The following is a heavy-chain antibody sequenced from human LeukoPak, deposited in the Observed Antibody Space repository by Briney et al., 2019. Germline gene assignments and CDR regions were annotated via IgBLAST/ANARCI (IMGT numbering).Heavy chain of an antibody. D-gene: IGHD2-2*02. CDR2: ISAYNGNT. V-gene: IGHV1-18*01. J-gene: IGHJ6*02. CDR1: GYTFTSYG. CDR3: ARVGYCSSTSCYTPNYYYYYGMDV. Sequence: ASVKVSCKASGYTFTSYGISWVRQAPGQGLEWVGWISAYNGNTNYAQKLQGRVTMTTDTSTSTAYMELRSLRSDDTAVYYCARVGYCSSTSCYTPNYYYYYGMDVWGQGTTVTVSS.